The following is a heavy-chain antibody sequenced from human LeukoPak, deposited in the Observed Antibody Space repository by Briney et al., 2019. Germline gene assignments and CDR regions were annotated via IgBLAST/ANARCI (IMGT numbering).Heavy chain of an antibody. D-gene: IGHD2-2*01. CDR3: ARQVSEYQLLYYYYYYMDV. CDR1: GGSISSSSYY. Sequence: SETLSLTCTVSGGSISSSSYYWGWIRQPPGKGLEWIGSIYYSGSTYYNPSLKSRATISVDTSKNQFSLKLSSVTAADTAVYYCARQVSEYQLLYYYYYYMDVWGKGTTVTVSS. CDR2: IYYSGST. V-gene: IGHV4-39*01. J-gene: IGHJ6*03.